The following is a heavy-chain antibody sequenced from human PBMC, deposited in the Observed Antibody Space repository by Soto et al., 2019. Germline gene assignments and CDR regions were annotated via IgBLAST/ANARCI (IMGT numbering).Heavy chain of an antibody. Sequence: SVKVSCKASVGTFSSYAISWVRQAPGQGLEGMGGIIPIFGTANYAQKLQGRVTITADESASTAYMELSRLRSEDTAVYYCARDLGYCSSTSCYISDDAFDIWGQGTMVTVSS. CDR2: IIPIFGTA. CDR1: VGTFSSYA. V-gene: IGHV1-69*13. D-gene: IGHD2-2*02. J-gene: IGHJ3*02. CDR3: ARDLGYCSSTSCYISDDAFDI.